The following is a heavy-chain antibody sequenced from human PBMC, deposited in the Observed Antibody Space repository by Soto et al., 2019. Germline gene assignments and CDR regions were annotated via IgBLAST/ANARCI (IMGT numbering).Heavy chain of an antibody. CDR3: AKERYGQLYLEDYGMDV. CDR2: ISYDGSNK. Sequence: GGSLRLSCVASGFTFSSYGIHWVRQAPGRGLEWVAVISYDGSNKYYADSVKGRFTISRDNFKNTLYLQMNSLRAEDTAVYYCAKERYGQLYLEDYGMDVWGQGTTVTVSS. J-gene: IGHJ6*02. V-gene: IGHV3-30*18. CDR1: GFTFSSYG. D-gene: IGHD3-16*01.